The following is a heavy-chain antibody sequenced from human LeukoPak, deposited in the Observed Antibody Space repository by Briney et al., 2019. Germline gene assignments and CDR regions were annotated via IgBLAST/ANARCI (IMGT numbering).Heavy chain of an antibody. CDR3: ARSTYYYDSSGYPHYYYYMDV. Sequence: SETLSLTCTVSGGSISSYYRSWIRQPAGKGLEWIGRIYTSGSTNYNPSLKSRVTMSVDTSKNQFSLKLSSVTAADTAVYYCARSTYYYDSSGYPHYYYYMDVWGKGTTVTVSS. D-gene: IGHD3-22*01. V-gene: IGHV4-4*07. J-gene: IGHJ6*03. CDR2: IYTSGST. CDR1: GGSISSYY.